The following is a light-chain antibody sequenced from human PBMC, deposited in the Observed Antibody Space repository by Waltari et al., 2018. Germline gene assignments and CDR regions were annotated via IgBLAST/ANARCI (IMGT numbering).Light chain of an antibody. CDR3: QMYVRLPVT. V-gene: IGKV3-20*01. CDR1: QRVSRV. CDR2: GAS. Sequence: EIVLTQSPGTLSLSPGERATLYCSASQRVSRVLAWYQQRPGQAPSLLIYGASNRATGIPDRFSGSGSGTDFNLTISRLEPEDFAMYYCQMYVRLPVTFGQGTKVEIK. J-gene: IGKJ1*01.